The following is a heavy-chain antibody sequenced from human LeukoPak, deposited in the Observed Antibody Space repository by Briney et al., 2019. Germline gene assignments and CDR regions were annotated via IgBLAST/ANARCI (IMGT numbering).Heavy chain of an antibody. CDR1: GGSISSPTYY. J-gene: IGHJ3*02. Sequence: SETLSLTCSVSGGSISSPTYYWDWIRQPPGKGLEWIGSIYYSGSTYYNPSLKSRVTISVDTSKNQFSLKLSSVTAADTAVYYCARGAAAGMGGHDAFDIWGQGTMVTVSS. V-gene: IGHV4-39*01. CDR2: IYYSGST. CDR3: ARGAAAGMGGHDAFDI. D-gene: IGHD6-13*01.